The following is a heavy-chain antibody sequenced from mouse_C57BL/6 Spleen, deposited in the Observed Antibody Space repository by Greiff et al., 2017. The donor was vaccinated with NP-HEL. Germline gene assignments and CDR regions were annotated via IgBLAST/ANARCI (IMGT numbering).Heavy chain of an antibody. Sequence: EVQLQQSGAELVRPGASVKLSCTASGFNIKDDYMHWVKQRPEQGLEWIGWIDPENGDTEYASKFQGKATITADKSSNTAYLQLSSLTSEDTAVYYCTAYYYGSSQFAYWGQGTLVTVSA. V-gene: IGHV14-4*01. CDR3: TAYYYGSSQFAY. CDR1: GFNIKDDY. CDR2: IDPENGDT. J-gene: IGHJ3*01. D-gene: IGHD1-1*01.